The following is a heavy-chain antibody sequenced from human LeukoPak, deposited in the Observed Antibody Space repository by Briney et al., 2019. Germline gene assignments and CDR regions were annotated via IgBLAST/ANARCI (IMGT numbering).Heavy chain of an antibody. D-gene: IGHD3-10*01. Sequence: SETLSLTCTVSGGSISSSSYYWGWIRQPPGTGLEWIVSIYYSGSTYYNPSLKSRVTISVDTSKNQFSLKLSSVTAADTAVYYCARQTVWFGELGISPFDYWGQGTLVTVSS. V-gene: IGHV4-39*01. CDR1: GGSISSSSYY. CDR3: ARQTVWFGELGISPFDY. J-gene: IGHJ4*02. CDR2: IYYSGST.